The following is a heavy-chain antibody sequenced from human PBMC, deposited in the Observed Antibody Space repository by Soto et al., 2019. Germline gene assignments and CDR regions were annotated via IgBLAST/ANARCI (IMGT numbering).Heavy chain of an antibody. CDR2: ISTDNTHR. CDR3: ARDRPGISVIRAVKTYNYFDP. CDR1: GYNFLTYG. V-gene: IGHV1-18*01. J-gene: IGHJ4*03. D-gene: IGHD3-10*01. Sequence: GASVKVSCKASGYNFLTYGISWLRQAPGRGLEWMGWISTDNTHRNYAQNFQERVTMTTDTSTNTAYMELRSLRSDDTAIYYCARDRPGISVIRAVKTYNYFDPWGQGTAVTVSS.